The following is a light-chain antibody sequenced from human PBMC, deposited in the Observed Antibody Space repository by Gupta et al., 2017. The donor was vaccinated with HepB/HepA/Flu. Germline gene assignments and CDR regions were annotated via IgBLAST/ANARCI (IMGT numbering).Light chain of an antibody. CDR3: SSTDITGDHGV. Sequence: SYELTQPPSVSVSPGQTARITCSGAALSKKYAYWYQQQSGQAPVLVIYEDTKRPSGIPERFSGSSSGTTATLMISGAQVQDEGDYYCSSTDITGDHGVFGGGTKVTVL. CDR1: ALSKKY. J-gene: IGLJ3*02. V-gene: IGLV3-10*01. CDR2: EDT.